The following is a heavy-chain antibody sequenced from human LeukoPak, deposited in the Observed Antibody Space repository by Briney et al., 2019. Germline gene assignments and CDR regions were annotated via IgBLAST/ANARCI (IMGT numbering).Heavy chain of an antibody. CDR2: ISGSGGST. J-gene: IGHJ4*02. D-gene: IGHD6-19*01. CDR1: GFTFSSYW. V-gene: IGHV3-23*01. CDR3: AKGLYSSGWSDFDY. Sequence: SGGSLRLSCAASGFTFSSYWMHWVRQAPGKGLEWVSAISGSGGSTYYADSVKGRFTISRDNSKSTLYLQMNSLRAEDTAVYYCAKGLYSSGWSDFDYWGQGTLVTVSS.